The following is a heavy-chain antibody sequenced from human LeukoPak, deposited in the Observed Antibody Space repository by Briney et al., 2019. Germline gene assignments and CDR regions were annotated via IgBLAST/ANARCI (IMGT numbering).Heavy chain of an antibody. CDR3: ARGASEILWFGELSR. CDR1: GFTFDDYA. V-gene: IGHV3-9*03. Sequence: PGGSLRLSCAASGFTFDDYAMHGVRQAPGKGLEWVSGISWNSGSIGYADSVKGRFTISRDNAKNSLYLQMNSLRAEDMALYYCARGASEILWFGELSRWGQGTLVTVSS. J-gene: IGHJ4*02. CDR2: ISWNSGSI. D-gene: IGHD3-10*01.